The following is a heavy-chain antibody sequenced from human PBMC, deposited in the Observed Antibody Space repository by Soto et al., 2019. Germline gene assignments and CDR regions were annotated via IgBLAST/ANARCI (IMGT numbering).Heavy chain of an antibody. D-gene: IGHD3-10*02. Sequence: QVQLVESGGGVVQPGRSLRLSCAASGFTFSSYGMHWVRQAPAKGLEWVAVISYDGSNKYYADSVKGRFTISRDNSKNTLYLQMNSLRAEDTAVYYCAKGTEGCFWGQGTMVTVSS. CDR1: GFTFSSYG. CDR3: AKGTEGCF. J-gene: IGHJ3*01. V-gene: IGHV3-30*18. CDR2: ISYDGSNK.